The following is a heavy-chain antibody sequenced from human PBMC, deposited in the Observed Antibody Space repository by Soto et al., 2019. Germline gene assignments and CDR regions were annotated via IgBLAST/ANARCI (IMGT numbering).Heavy chain of an antibody. D-gene: IGHD6-19*01. Sequence: VASVKVSCKASGGTFSSYAISWVRQAPGQGLEWMGGIIPIFGTANYAQKLQGSVTITADESTRTAYMELSSLRSEDTAVDYCASDAVAGNLVSYYYYGMDVWGQGTTVTVSS. J-gene: IGHJ6*02. CDR2: IIPIFGTA. CDR3: ASDAVAGNLVSYYYYGMDV. CDR1: GGTFSSYA. V-gene: IGHV1-69*13.